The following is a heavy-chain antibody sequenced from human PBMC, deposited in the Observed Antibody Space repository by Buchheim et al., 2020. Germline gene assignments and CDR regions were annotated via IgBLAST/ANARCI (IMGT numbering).Heavy chain of an antibody. V-gene: IGHV3-48*02. D-gene: IGHD3-9*01. J-gene: IGHJ4*02. CDR3: ARDRAGYCQTE. CDR1: GYSFSSYG. Sequence: EVQLVESGGGLVQRGGSLRLSCAASGYSFSSYGINWVRQAPGKGLEWVSYISGDSSMTWYADSVKGRFTISRDTANNLLLLQMNSLRDEDTAVYFCARDRAGYCQTEWGQGT. CDR2: ISGDSSMT.